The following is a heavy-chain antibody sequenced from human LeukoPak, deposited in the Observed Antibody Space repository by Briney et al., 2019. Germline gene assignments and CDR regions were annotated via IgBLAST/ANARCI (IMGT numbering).Heavy chain of an antibody. CDR1: GFTFSDYY. Sequence: GGPLRLSCAASGFTFSDYYMSWMRQAPGKGLEGVSYISRSCSTIYYADSAKGRFTISRDNAKNSLYLQMNSLRADDTAVYYCARDLGSSSWYTSYYYYYYMDVWGKGTTVAVSS. CDR3: ARDLGSSSWYTSYYYYYYMDV. J-gene: IGHJ6*03. D-gene: IGHD6-13*01. V-gene: IGHV3-11*01. CDR2: ISRSCSTI.